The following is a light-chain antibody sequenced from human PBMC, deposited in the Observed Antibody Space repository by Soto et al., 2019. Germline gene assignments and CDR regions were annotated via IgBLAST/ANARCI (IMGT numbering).Light chain of an antibody. Sequence: DIQMTQSPSSLSASVGDRVTITCRASQSISNYLNWYQQKPGKAPKLLIYAASSLQSGVPSRFSGSGSGTDFTLTISSLQPEDFATYYCQHNYNTPFTFGPGTKVDI. CDR1: QSISNY. J-gene: IGKJ3*01. V-gene: IGKV1-39*01. CDR2: AAS. CDR3: QHNYNTPFT.